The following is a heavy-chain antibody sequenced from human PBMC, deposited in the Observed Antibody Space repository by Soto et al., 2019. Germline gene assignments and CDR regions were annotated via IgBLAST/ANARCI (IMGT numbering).Heavy chain of an antibody. D-gene: IGHD3-10*01. CDR3: AKEVIN. J-gene: IGHJ4*02. Sequence: QVQLVESGGGVVQPGRSLRLSCAASGFTFSSYGMHWVRQAPGKGLEWVAVISYDGSNKYYADSVKGRFTISRDNSKNTLYLQMNSLRAEDTAVYYCAKEVINWGQGTLVTVSS. CDR1: GFTFSSYG. V-gene: IGHV3-30*18. CDR2: ISYDGSNK.